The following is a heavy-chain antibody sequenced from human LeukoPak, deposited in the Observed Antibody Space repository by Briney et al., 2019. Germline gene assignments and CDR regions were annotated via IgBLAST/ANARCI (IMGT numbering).Heavy chain of an antibody. CDR3: ARGRITMIVVGGVFDY. CDR2: INPNSGGT. CDR1: GYTFTGYY. D-gene: IGHD3-22*01. J-gene: IGHJ4*02. Sequence: ASVKVSCKASGYTFTGYYMHWVRQAPGQGLEWMGWINPNSGGTNYAQKFQGRVTMTRDTSISTAYMELSRLRSDDTAVYYCARGRITMIVVGGVFDYWGQGTLVTVSS. V-gene: IGHV1-2*02.